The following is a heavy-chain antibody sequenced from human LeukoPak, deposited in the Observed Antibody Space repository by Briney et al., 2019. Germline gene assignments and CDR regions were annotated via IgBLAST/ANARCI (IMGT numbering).Heavy chain of an antibody. V-gene: IGHV4-34*01. D-gene: IGHD3-16*01. J-gene: IGHJ4*02. CDR3: ARVMITFGGVSHIDY. CDR1: GGSFSGYY. CDR2: INHSGST. Sequence: PSETLSLTCAVYGGSFSGYYWSWIRQPPGKGLEWIGEINHSGSTNYNPSLKSRVTISVDTSKNQFSLKLSSVTAADTAVHYCARVMITFGGVSHIDYWGQGTLVTVSS.